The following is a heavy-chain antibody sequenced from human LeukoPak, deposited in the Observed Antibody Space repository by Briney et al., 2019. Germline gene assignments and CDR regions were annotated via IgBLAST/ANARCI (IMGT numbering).Heavy chain of an antibody. D-gene: IGHD1-26*01. Sequence: SVKVSCKASGGTFSSYTISWVRQAPGQGLERMGRIIPILGIANYAQKFQGRVTITADKSTSTAYMELSSLRSEDTAVYYCARDIRGARNLGSFDYWGQGTLVTVSS. J-gene: IGHJ4*02. CDR3: ARDIRGARNLGSFDY. CDR2: IIPILGIA. CDR1: GGTFSSYT. V-gene: IGHV1-69*04.